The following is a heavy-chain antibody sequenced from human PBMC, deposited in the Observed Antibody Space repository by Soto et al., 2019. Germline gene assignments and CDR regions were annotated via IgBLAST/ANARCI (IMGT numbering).Heavy chain of an antibody. CDR2: IYRTGST. CDR1: GGSFTSNNW. Sequence: SETLSLTCAVSGGSFTSNNWWTWVRQPPGQGLEWIGEIYRTGSTNYDPSLKSRVTISLDKSENQFSLKVTSLTAADTAVYYCASRDPGTSADYWGQGTLVTVSS. J-gene: IGHJ4*02. V-gene: IGHV4-4*02. D-gene: IGHD1-7*01. CDR3: ASRDPGTSADY.